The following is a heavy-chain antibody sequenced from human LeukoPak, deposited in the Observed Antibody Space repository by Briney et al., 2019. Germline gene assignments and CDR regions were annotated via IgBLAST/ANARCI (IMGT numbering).Heavy chain of an antibody. J-gene: IGHJ5*02. D-gene: IGHD1-26*01. Sequence: PSETLSLTCAVYGGSFSGYYWSWIRQPPGKGLEWIGEINHSGSTNYNPSLKSRVTILVDTSKNQFSLKLSSVTAADTAVYYCARDPYSGSYWFDPWGQGTLVTVSS. CDR3: ARDPYSGSYWFDP. CDR1: GGSFSGYY. V-gene: IGHV4-34*01. CDR2: INHSGST.